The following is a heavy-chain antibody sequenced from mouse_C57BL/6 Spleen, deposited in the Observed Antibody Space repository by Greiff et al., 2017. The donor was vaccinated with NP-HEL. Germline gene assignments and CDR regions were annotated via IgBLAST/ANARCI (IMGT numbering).Heavy chain of an antibody. CDR2: IDPEDGET. D-gene: IGHD2-3*01. CDR3: ASRGWLLSYAMDY. J-gene: IGHJ4*01. V-gene: IGHV14-2*01. Sequence: VQLQQSGAELVKPGASVKLSCTASGFNIKDYYMHWVKQRTEQGLEWIGRIDPEDGETKYAPKFQGKATITADKSSSTAYMELARLTSEDSAVYYCASRGWLLSYAMDYWGQGTSVTVSS. CDR1: GFNIKDYY.